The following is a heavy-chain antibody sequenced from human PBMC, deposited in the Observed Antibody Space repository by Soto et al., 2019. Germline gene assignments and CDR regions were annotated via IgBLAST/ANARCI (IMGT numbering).Heavy chain of an antibody. J-gene: IGHJ3*02. V-gene: IGHV1-18*01. Sequence: SVKVSCKASGYTFTSYGISWVRQAPGQGLEWMGWISAYNGNTNYAQKLQGRVTMTTDTSTSTAYMELRSLRSDDTAVYYCARDSQTIFGMVQGSDIWGQGTMVTVS. CDR1: GYTFTSYG. CDR3: ARDSQTIFGMVQGSDI. D-gene: IGHD3-3*01. CDR2: ISAYNGNT.